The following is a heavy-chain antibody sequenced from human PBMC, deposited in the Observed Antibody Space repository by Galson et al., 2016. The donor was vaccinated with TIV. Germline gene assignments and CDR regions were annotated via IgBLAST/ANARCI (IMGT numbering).Heavy chain of an antibody. J-gene: IGHJ6*02. CDR3: ARLYDFWTGYPSLDV. D-gene: IGHD3-3*01. Sequence: ETLSLTCTVPGDSISSFYWIWIRQPPGKGLEWIAYISYTGFTKYNPTLKSRVTISVDTSKNHFSLKLTSVTAADTAVYFCARLYDFWTGYPSLDVWGQGTTVTVSS. V-gene: IGHV4-59*08. CDR1: GDSISSFY. CDR2: ISYTGFT.